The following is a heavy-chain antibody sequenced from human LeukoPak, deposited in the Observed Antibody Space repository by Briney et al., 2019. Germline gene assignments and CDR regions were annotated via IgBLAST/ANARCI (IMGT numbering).Heavy chain of an antibody. D-gene: IGHD1-14*01. Sequence: SETLSLTCTVSGGSISSYYWSWIRQPPGKGLEWIGYIYYSGSTNYNPSLKSRVTISVDTSKNQFSLKLSSVTPEDTAVYYCARSGWDNRSPWYFDLWGRGTLVTVSS. CDR3: ARSGWDNRSPWYFDL. J-gene: IGHJ2*01. CDR1: GGSISSYY. V-gene: IGHV4-59*12. CDR2: IYYSGST.